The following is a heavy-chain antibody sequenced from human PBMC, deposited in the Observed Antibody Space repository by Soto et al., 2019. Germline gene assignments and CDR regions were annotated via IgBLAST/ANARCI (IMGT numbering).Heavy chain of an antibody. Sequence: TLSLTCAVYGGSFSGYYWSWIRQVPGKGLEWIGEINHSGSTNYNPSLKSRVTISVDTSKNQFSLKVSSVTAADTAVYYCARVGVNSRRNDFDYWGQGTLVTVSS. CDR2: INHSGST. J-gene: IGHJ4*02. D-gene: IGHD1-20*01. CDR1: GGSFSGYY. V-gene: IGHV4-34*01. CDR3: ARVGVNSRRNDFDY.